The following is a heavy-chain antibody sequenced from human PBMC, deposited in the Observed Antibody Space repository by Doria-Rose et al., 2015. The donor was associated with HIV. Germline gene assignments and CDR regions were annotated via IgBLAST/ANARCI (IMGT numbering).Heavy chain of an antibody. D-gene: IGHD6-13*01. V-gene: IGHV2-26*01. J-gene: IGHJ4*02. CDR1: GVSLSSPGMG. Sequence: ESGPVLVKPTETLTLTCTVSGVSLSSPGMGVGWIRQPPGKALEWLANIFSDDERSYKTSLKSRLTISRVTSKSQVVLTMTDMDPVDTATYYCARIKSSRWYHKYYFDFWGQGTLVIVSA. CDR2: IFSDDER. CDR3: ARIKSSRWYHKYYFDF.